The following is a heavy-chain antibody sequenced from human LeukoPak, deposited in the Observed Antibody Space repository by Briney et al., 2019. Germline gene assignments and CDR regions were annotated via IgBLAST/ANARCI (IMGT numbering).Heavy chain of an antibody. CDR3: ARPKSRLVFDP. CDR1: GGSISSSSYY. Sequence: SEALSLTCTVSGGSISSSSYYWGWIRQPPGKGLEWIGSIYYSGSTYYNPSLKSRVTISVDTSKNQFSLKLSSVTAADTAVYYCARPKSRLVFDPWGQGTLVTVSS. V-gene: IGHV4-39*01. CDR2: IYYSGST. J-gene: IGHJ5*02.